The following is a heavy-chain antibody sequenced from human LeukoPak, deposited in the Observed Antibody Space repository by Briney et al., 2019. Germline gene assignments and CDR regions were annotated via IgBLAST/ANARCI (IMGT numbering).Heavy chain of an antibody. CDR2: IYYSGST. CDR3: ARGPGGAWSGITFFGY. D-gene: IGHD3-16*01. J-gene: IGHJ4*02. CDR1: GGSISSGGYY. V-gene: IGHV4-31*03. Sequence: KPSETLSLTCTVSGGSISSGGYYWSWIRQHPGKGLEWIGYIYYSGSTYYNPSLKSRVTISVDTSKNQFSLKLSSVTAADTAVYYCARGPGGAWSGITFFGYWGQGTLVTVSS.